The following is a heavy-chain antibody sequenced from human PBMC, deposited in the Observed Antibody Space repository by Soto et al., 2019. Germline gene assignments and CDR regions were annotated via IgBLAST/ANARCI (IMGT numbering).Heavy chain of an antibody. V-gene: IGHV3-11*01. CDR1: GFTFSEYY. CDR2: IDSRGRTI. J-gene: IGHJ4*02. CDR3: ARQAARNYFDF. D-gene: IGHD6-6*01. Sequence: GGSLRLSCAASGFTFSEYYMSWIRQAPGKGLEWVSYIDSRGRTISYADSVKGRFTIPRDKAKNSLYLQMNSLRAEDTAVYYCARQAARNYFDFWGQGTPVTVSS.